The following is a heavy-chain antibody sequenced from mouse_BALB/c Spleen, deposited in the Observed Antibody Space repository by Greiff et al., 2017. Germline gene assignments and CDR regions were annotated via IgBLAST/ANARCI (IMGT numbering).Heavy chain of an antibody. V-gene: IGHV5-4*02. D-gene: IGHD2-3*01. J-gene: IGHJ3*01. CDR2: ISDGGSYT. Sequence: DVHLVESGGGLVKPGGSLKLSCAASGFTFSDYYMYWVRQTPEKRLEWVATISDGGSYTYYPDSVKGRFTISRDNAKNNLYLQMSSLKSEDTAMYYCARGIYDGYTWFAYWGQGTLVTVSA. CDR1: GFTFSDYY. CDR3: ARGIYDGYTWFAY.